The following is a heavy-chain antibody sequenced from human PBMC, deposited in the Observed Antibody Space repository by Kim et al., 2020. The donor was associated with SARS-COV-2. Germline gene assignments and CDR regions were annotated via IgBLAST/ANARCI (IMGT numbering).Heavy chain of an antibody. CDR2: IIPIFGTA. J-gene: IGHJ4*02. V-gene: IGHV1-69*13. Sequence: SVKVSCKASGGTFSSYAISWVRQAPGQGLEWMGGIIPIFGTANYAQKFQGRVTITADESTSTAYMELSSLRSEDTAVYYCASGEGDGGYSYGQLYWGQGTLVTVSS. D-gene: IGHD5-18*01. CDR3: ASGEGDGGYSYGQLY. CDR1: GGTFSSYA.